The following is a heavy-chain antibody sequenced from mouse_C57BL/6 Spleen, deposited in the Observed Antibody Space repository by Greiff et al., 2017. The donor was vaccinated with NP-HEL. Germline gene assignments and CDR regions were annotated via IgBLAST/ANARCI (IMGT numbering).Heavy chain of an antibody. V-gene: IGHV1-50*01. D-gene: IGHD1-1*01. Sequence: VQLQQPGAELVKPGASVKLSCKASGYTFTSYWMQWVKQRPGQGLEWIGEIDPSDSYTNYNQKFKGKATLTVDTSSSTAYMQLSSLTSEDSAVYYCARVTTVVAKDYWGQGTTLTVSS. J-gene: IGHJ2*01. CDR3: ARVTTVVAKDY. CDR2: IDPSDSYT. CDR1: GYTFTSYW.